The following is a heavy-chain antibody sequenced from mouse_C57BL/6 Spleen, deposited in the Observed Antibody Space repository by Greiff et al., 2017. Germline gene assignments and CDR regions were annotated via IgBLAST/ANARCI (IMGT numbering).Heavy chain of an antibody. V-gene: IGHV1-59*01. CDR1: GYTFTSYW. CDR2: IDPSDSYT. D-gene: IGHD1-1*01. CDR3: ARGKIFITTVVFDY. Sequence: QVQLQQSGAELVRPGTSVKLSCKASGYTFTSYWMHWVKQRPGQGLEWIGVIDPSDSYTNYNQKFKGKATLTVDTSSSTAYMQLSSLTSEDSAVYYCARGKIFITTVVFDYWGQGTTLTVSS. J-gene: IGHJ2*01.